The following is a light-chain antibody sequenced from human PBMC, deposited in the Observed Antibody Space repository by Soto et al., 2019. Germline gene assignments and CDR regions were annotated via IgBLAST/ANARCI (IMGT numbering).Light chain of an antibody. CDR3: CSYAGGYIDR. Sequence: QSVLTQARSVSGSPGQSVTISCTGTGDDVGAYNCVSWYQQQPGRPAKLMIYAVTKWPSGVPERCSGSKSGNTASLTISGLQAEDEADYFCCSYAGGYIDRFGTGPKATVL. V-gene: IGLV2-11*01. CDR1: GDDVGAYNC. CDR2: AVT. J-gene: IGLJ1*01.